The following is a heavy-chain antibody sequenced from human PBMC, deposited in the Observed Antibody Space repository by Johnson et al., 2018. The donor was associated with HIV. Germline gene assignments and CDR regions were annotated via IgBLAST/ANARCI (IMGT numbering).Heavy chain of an antibody. J-gene: IGHJ3*01. V-gene: IGHV3-30*04. CDR1: GFTFSSYP. CDR3: AREAYYARAFDL. D-gene: IGHD3-3*01. Sequence: QVQLVESGGGVVQPGRSLRLSCAASGFTFSSYPMHWVRQAPGKGLEWVAIISYDGVSKYYADSVKGRFTVSRDNSKNTLYLQINSLRPEDTAVYYCAREAYYARAFDLWGQGTMVTVSS. CDR2: ISYDGVSK.